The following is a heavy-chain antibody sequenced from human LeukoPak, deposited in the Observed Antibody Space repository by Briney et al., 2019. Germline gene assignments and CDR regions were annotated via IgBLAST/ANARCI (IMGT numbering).Heavy chain of an antibody. CDR2: ISSSSSTI. V-gene: IGHV3-48*01. CDR1: GFTFSSYS. D-gene: IGHD6-19*01. J-gene: IGHJ6*03. Sequence: GSLRLSCAASGFTFSSYSMNWVRQAPGKGLEWVSYISSSSSTIYYADSVKGRFTISRDNAKNSLYLQMNSLRAEDTAVYYCAREGLTGYSSGWYDVGYMDVWGKGTTVTVSS. CDR3: AREGLTGYSSGWYDVGYMDV.